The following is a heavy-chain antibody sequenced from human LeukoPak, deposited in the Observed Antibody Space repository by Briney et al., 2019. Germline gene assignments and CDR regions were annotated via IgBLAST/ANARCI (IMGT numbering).Heavy chain of an antibody. J-gene: IGHJ3*02. V-gene: IGHV3-30*02. Sequence: PGGSLRLSCAASGFTFSSYGMHWVRQAPGKGLEWVAFIRYDGSNKYYADSVKGRFTISRDNSKSTLYLQMNSLRAEDTAVYYCAKDRCTNGVCSPDIWGQGTMVTVSS. D-gene: IGHD2-8*01. CDR1: GFTFSSYG. CDR3: AKDRCTNGVCSPDI. CDR2: IRYDGSNK.